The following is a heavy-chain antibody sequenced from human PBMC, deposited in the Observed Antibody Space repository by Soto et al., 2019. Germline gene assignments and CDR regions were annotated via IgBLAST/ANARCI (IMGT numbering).Heavy chain of an antibody. D-gene: IGHD5-12*01. CDR1: NDSISSYY. V-gene: IGHV4-59*01. CDR3: ARALRYCGYDWGYYFAY. CDR2: IYYGGST. J-gene: IGHJ4*01. Sequence: ETLSLTCTVSNDSISSYYWSWIRQRPGKGLEWIGYIYYGGSTNYNPSLKSRVTISVDTSKNQFSLKLSSVTAADTAVYYCARALRYCGYDWGYYFAYWAQGTLVTVSS.